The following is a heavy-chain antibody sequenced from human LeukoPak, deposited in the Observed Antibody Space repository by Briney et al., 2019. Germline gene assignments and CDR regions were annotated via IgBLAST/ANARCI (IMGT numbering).Heavy chain of an antibody. V-gene: IGHV1-2*02. CDR2: INPNSGGT. CDR1: GYTFTGYY. J-gene: IGHJ4*02. Sequence: ASLKVSCKTSGYTFTGYYMHWVRQAPGQGLEWMGWINPNSGGTKYAQKFQGRVTMTRDTSTSTVYMELSSLRSEDTAVYYCARDDMGVAYFDYWGQGTLVTVSS. D-gene: IGHD2-15*01. CDR3: ARDDMGVAYFDY.